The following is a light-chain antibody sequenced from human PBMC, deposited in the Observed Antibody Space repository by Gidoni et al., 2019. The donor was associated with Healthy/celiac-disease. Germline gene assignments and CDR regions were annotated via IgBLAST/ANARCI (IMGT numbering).Light chain of an antibody. CDR3: QQYNSYSRT. J-gene: IGKJ1*01. Sequence: DIQMTQSPSTLSASVGDRVTITCRASQSISSWLAWYQQKPGKAPKLLIYKASSLESGVPSRFSGSGSGTEFTLTISSLHPDDFATYYCQQYNSYSRTFGQXTKVEIK. CDR2: KAS. CDR1: QSISSW. V-gene: IGKV1-5*03.